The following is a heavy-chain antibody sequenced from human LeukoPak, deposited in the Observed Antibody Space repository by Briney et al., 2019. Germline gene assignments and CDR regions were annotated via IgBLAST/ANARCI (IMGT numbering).Heavy chain of an antibody. CDR2: INPNSGGT. Sequence: ASAKVSCKASGYTFTGYFMHWVRHAPGQGPEWMGWINPNSGGTNYAQKFQGRVTMTRDTSINTTYMELSRLKSDDTAVYYCARDVRRNSSSHIDCSGQGALVTVSS. CDR1: GYTFTGYF. CDR3: ARDVRRNSSSHIDC. J-gene: IGHJ4*02. V-gene: IGHV1-2*02. D-gene: IGHD6-13*01.